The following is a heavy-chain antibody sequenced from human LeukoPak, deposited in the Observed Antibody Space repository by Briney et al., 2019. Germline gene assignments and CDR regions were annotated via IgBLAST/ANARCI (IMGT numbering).Heavy chain of an antibody. CDR3: ARDGTFYSGSYSYYFDY. CDR1: GYTFTSYG. D-gene: IGHD1-26*01. Sequence: ASVKVSCKASGYTFTSYGISWVRQAPGQGLEWMGRISTYSDSTNYARKFQGRVTMTTDTSTSTVYMELRSLRSDDTAVYYCARDGTFYSGSYSYYFDYWGQGTLVTVS. J-gene: IGHJ4*02. V-gene: IGHV1-18*01. CDR2: ISTYSDST.